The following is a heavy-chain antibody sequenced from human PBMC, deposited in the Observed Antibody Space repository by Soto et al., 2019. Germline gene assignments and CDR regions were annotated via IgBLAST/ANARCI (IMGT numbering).Heavy chain of an antibody. Sequence: GESLQISCKVSGYSFTSYWIGWVRQMPGKGLEWMGIIYPGDSDTRYSPSFQGQVTISADKSISTAYLQWSSLKASDTAMYYCVEVSIDSPDAFDIWGQGTMVTVSS. CDR2: IYPGDSDT. CDR1: GYSFTSYW. J-gene: IGHJ3*02. CDR3: VEVSIDSPDAFDI. D-gene: IGHD3-22*01. V-gene: IGHV5-51*01.